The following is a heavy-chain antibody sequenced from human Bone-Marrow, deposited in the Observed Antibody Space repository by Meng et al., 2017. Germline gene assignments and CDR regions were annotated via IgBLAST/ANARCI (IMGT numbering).Heavy chain of an antibody. J-gene: IGHJ4*02. V-gene: IGHV4-4*07. D-gene: IGHD2-21*02. CDR2: TYVGGST. Sequence: SETLSLTCSVSGDSISNYYWNWLRQPAGNRLGWIGSTYVGGSTDYNPSLRSRVTVSVDTSKNQISLRLASVTAADTAVYFCARGSACDYYFDSWGQGTLVTVSS. CDR1: GDSISNYY. CDR3: ARGSACDYYFDS.